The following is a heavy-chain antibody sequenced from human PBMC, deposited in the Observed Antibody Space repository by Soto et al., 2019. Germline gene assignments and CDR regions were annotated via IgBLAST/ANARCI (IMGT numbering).Heavy chain of an antibody. CDR2: ITSGSSFI. CDR1: TFTINTYS. Sequence: PGGSLRLSCVASTFTINTYSLNWVRQAPGKGLEWVSSITSGSSFIDYADSVKGRFTISRDDAKNSLFLQMSSLRADDTAVYYCARSQRHGAMAFWGQESSVTVSS. J-gene: IGHJ6*02. V-gene: IGHV3-21*01. CDR3: ARSQRHGAMAF.